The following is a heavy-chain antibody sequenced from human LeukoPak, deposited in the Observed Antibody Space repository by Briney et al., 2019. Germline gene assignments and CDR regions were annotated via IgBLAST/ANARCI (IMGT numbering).Heavy chain of an antibody. CDR2: INPSGGST. CDR3: ARAPSGITIFGVVILYYGMDV. V-gene: IGHV1-46*01. J-gene: IGHJ6*02. D-gene: IGHD3-3*01. Sequence: ASVTVSCKASGYTFTSYYMHWVRQAPGQGLEWMGIINPSGGSTSYAQKFQGRVTMTRDTSTSTVYMELSSLRSEDTAVYYCARAPSGITIFGVVILYYGMDVWGQGTTVTVSS. CDR1: GYTFTSYY.